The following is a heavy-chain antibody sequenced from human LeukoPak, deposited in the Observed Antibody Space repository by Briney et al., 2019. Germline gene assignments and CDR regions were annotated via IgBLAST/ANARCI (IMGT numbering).Heavy chain of an antibody. CDR2: IRANAGST. D-gene: IGHD4-17*01. V-gene: IGHV3-23*01. Sequence: GGSLRLSCAASGFTFSSDAMSWVRQAPGKGLEWVSAIRANAGSTYYADSVKGRFTISRDSSKNTLYLQMNSLRAEDTAVYYCARNYGDYVSSRFDCWGQGTLVTVSS. CDR1: GFTFSSDA. CDR3: ARNYGDYVSSRFDC. J-gene: IGHJ4*02.